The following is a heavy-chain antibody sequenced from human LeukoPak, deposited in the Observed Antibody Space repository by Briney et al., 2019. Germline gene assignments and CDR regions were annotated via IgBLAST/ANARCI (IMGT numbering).Heavy chain of an antibody. CDR1: GFTFSSYA. CDR2: ISYDGSNK. CDR3: ARDGGYGYNFYDAFDI. J-gene: IGHJ3*02. Sequence: GRSLRLSCAASGFTFSSYAMHWVRQAPGKGLEWVAVISYDGSNKYYADSVKGRFTTSRDNSKNTLYLQMNSLRAEDTAVYYCARDGGYGYNFYDAFDIWGQGTMVTVSS. D-gene: IGHD5-24*01. V-gene: IGHV3-30-3*01.